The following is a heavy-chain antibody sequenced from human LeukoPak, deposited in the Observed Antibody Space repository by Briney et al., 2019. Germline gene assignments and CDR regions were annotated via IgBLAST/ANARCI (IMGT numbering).Heavy chain of an antibody. J-gene: IGHJ3*02. CDR3: AKAYDFWGRDAFDI. D-gene: IGHD3-3*01. CDR1: GFTFDDYA. V-gene: IGHV3-9*01. CDR2: VNWNSDII. Sequence: PGMSLRLSCAASGFTFDDYAIHWVRLAPGKGLEWVSGVNWNSDIIGYADSVKGRFTISRDNAKNSLYLQMSSLRAEDTALYYCAKAYDFWGRDAFDIWGQGTMVTVSS.